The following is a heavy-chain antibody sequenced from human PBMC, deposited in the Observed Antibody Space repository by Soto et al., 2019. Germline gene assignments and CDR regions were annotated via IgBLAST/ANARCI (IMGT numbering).Heavy chain of an antibody. CDR1: GFTFSNAW. V-gene: IGHV3-15*07. CDR2: IKSKTDGGTT. CDR3: TTGDVYDCWSGYYRYNWFDP. J-gene: IGHJ5*02. D-gene: IGHD3-3*01. Sequence: GGSLRLSCAASGFTFSNAWMNWVRQAPGKGLEWVGRIKSKTDGGTTDYAAPVKGRFTISRDDSKNTLYLQMNSLKTEDTAVYYCTTGDVYDCWSGYYRYNWFDPWGEGTLVTVSS.